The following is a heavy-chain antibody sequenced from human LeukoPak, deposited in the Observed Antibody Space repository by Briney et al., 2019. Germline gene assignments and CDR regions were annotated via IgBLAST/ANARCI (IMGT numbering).Heavy chain of an antibody. Sequence: SVKVSSKASGGTFSSYAISWVRQPPGQGLEWMGRIIPIFGTANHAQKFQGRVTITANKSTRTAYMELSSLRSEDTAVYYCARGDPDGGTSGFDYGGEGTLVTVSS. D-gene: IGHD4-23*01. J-gene: IGHJ4*02. CDR3: ARGDPDGGTSGFDY. CDR2: IIPIFGTA. CDR1: GGTFSSYA. V-gene: IGHV1-69*06.